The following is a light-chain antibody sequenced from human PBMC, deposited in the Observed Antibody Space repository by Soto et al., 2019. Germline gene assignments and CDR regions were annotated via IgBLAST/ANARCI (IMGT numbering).Light chain of an antibody. CDR3: SSYTSTSTLV. J-gene: IGLJ2*01. CDR2: DVS. V-gene: IGLV2-14*01. Sequence: QSALTQPASVSGSPGQSITISCTGTSSDVGGYNYVCWYQQHPGKAPKLMIYDVSNRPSGVSDRFSGSKSGNTPSLTISGLQAEDEADYYCSSYTSTSTLVFGGGTKLTVL. CDR1: SSDVGGYNY.